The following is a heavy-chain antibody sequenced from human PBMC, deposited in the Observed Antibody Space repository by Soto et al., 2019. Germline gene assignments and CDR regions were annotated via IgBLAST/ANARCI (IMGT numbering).Heavy chain of an antibody. D-gene: IGHD3-22*01. Sequence: QVQLVESGGGVVQPGRSLRLSCVASGFNFNDYGLNWVRQAPGKGLEWVAITWFDGSIDYYAESVKGRFTISRDNPKNTVYLQINSLRGEDTAIYYSARDGAHIESSGKFDFWGQGTQVTVSS. V-gene: IGHV3-33*01. CDR3: ARDGAHIESSGKFDF. CDR1: GFNFNDYG. CDR2: TWFDGSID. J-gene: IGHJ4*02.